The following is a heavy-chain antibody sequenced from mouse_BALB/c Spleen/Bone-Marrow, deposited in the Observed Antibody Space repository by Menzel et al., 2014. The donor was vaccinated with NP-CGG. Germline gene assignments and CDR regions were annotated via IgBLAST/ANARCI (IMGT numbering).Heavy chain of an antibody. D-gene: IGHD1-1*01. CDR3: ARDRNYGSSWYFDV. J-gene: IGHJ1*01. CDR2: IRNKANGYTT. V-gene: IGHV7-3*02. CDR1: GFTFTDYY. Sequence: EVQGVESGGGLVQPGGSLRLSCATSGFTFTDYYMSWVRQPPGKALEWLSFIRNKANGYTTEYSASVKGRFTISRDNSQSILYLQMNTLRAEDSATYYWARDRNYGSSWYFDVWGAGTTVTVSS.